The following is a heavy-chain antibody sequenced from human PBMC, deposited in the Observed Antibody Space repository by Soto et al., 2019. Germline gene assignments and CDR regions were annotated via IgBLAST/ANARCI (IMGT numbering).Heavy chain of an antibody. V-gene: IGHV3-7*05. Sequence: AGSLRLSCADAEFVVSGYWMSWVRQAPGKGLEWVANIKQDGSEKYYVDSVKGRFTISRDNAKNSLYLQMNSPRAEDTAVYYCARETRGSGSYFDYWGQGTLVTVSS. J-gene: IGHJ4*02. CDR1: EFVVSGYW. CDR3: ARETRGSGSYFDY. CDR2: IKQDGSEK. D-gene: IGHD3-10*01.